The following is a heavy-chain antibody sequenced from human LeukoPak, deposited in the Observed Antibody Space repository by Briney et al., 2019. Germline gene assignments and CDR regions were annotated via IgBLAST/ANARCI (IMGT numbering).Heavy chain of an antibody. CDR2: IYPGDSDT. D-gene: IGHD3-16*01. J-gene: IGHJ3*02. CDR1: GYSFTSYW. CDR3: AGRSFLGIANGNVGDDAFDI. V-gene: IGHV5-51*01. Sequence: GESLKISCKGSGYSFTSYWIGWVRHMPGKGLEWMGIIYPGDSDTRYSPSFQGQVTISADKSISTAYLQWSSLKASDTAMYYCAGRSFLGIANGNVGDDAFDIWGQGTMVTVSS.